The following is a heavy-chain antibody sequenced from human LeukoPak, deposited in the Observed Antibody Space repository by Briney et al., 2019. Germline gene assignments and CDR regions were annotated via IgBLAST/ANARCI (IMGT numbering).Heavy chain of an antibody. D-gene: IGHD3-22*01. CDR2: ISYDGSNK. CDR3: ARPPYYYDSSGYLDY. Sequence: PGRSLRLSCAASGFTFSSYAMHWVRQAPGKGLEWVAVISYDGSNKYYADSVKGRFTISRDNSKNTLYLQMNSLRAEDTAVYYCARPPYYYDSSGYLDYWGQGTLVTVSS. J-gene: IGHJ4*02. CDR1: GFTFSSYA. V-gene: IGHV3-30*04.